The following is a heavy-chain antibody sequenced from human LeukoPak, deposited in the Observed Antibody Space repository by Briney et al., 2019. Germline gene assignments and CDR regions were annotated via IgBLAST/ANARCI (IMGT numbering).Heavy chain of an antibody. V-gene: IGHV4-34*01. Sequence: SETLSLTCAVYGGSFSDYYWTWIRQSPGKGLEWIGEINHSGNTKYNPSLKSRVTISVDTSKNQFSLNLSSVTAADTALYYCTFRGGRNAFDTWGQGTMVTVSS. CDR1: GGSFSDYY. J-gene: IGHJ3*02. CDR3: TFRGGRNAFDT. D-gene: IGHD3-10*01. CDR2: INHSGNT.